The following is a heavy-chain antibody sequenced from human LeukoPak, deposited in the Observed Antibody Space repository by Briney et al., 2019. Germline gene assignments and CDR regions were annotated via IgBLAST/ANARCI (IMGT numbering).Heavy chain of an antibody. J-gene: IGHJ4*02. Sequence: SGGSLRLSCAASGFTVSSNYMSWVRQAPGKGLEWVSVISSGGITYYADSVKGRFTISRHSSRNTLYLQMNSLRAEDPAVYYCARASPSGTNDCWGQGTLVTVSS. V-gene: IGHV3-53*04. D-gene: IGHD2-8*01. CDR1: GFTVSSNY. CDR2: ISSGGIT. CDR3: ARASPSGTNDC.